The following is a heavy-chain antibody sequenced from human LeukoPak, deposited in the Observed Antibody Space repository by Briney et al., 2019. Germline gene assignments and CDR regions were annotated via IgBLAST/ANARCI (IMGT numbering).Heavy chain of an antibody. CDR1: GFTFSSYA. V-gene: IGHV3-23*01. CDR2: ISGSGGST. Sequence: PGGSLRLPCAASGFTFSSYAMSWVRQAPGKGLEWVSAISGSGGSTYYADSVKGRFTISRDNSKRTLFLQMNSLRAEDTAFYYCAKAELGVDTFFDYWGQGTLVTVSS. D-gene: IGHD3-3*01. J-gene: IGHJ4*02. CDR3: AKAELGVDTFFDY.